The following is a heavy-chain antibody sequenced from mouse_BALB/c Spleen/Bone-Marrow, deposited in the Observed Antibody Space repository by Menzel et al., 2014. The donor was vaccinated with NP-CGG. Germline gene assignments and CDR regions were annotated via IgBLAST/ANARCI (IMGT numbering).Heavy chain of an antibody. J-gene: IGHJ4*01. V-gene: IGHV5-17*02. CDR1: GFTFSYFG. CDR2: ISSGSSTI. Sequence: EVKVVESGGGLVQPGGSRKLSCAASGFTFSYFGMHWVRQGPEKGLVWAAYISSGSSTIYYADTVKGRFTISRDNPKNTLFLQMTSLRSEDTAMYYCAGRTAATGPMDYWGQGTSVTVSS. CDR3: AGRTAATGPMDY. D-gene: IGHD1-2*01.